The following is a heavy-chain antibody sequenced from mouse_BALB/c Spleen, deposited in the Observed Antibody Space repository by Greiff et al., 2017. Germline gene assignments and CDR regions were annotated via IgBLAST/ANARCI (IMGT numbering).Heavy chain of an antibody. CDR2: ISNGGGST. Sequence: EVQLVESGGGLVQPGGSLKLSCAASGFTFSSYTMSWVRQTPEKRLEWVAYISNGGGSTYYPDTVNGRFTISSDNAKNTLYLQMSSLKSEDTAMYCCARRHEGNYPPDFDVWGEGTTVTVSS. D-gene: IGHD2-1*01. J-gene: IGHJ1*01. V-gene: IGHV5-12-2*01. CDR1: GFTFSSYT. CDR3: ARRHEGNYPPDFDV.